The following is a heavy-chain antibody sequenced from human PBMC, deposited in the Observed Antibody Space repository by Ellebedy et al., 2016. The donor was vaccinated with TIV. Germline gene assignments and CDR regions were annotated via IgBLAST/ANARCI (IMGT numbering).Heavy chain of an antibody. V-gene: IGHV3-64*01. CDR3: ASSPDHCSGGSCLQIYGMDV. J-gene: IGHJ6*02. CDR2: ISSNGGST. CDR1: GFTFSSYW. Sequence: GGSLRLSCAASGFTFSSYWMHWVRQAPGKGLEYVSAISSNGGSTYYANSVKGRFTISRDNSKNTLYLQMGSLRAEDMAVYYCASSPDHCSGGSCLQIYGMDVWGQGTTVTVSS. D-gene: IGHD2-15*01.